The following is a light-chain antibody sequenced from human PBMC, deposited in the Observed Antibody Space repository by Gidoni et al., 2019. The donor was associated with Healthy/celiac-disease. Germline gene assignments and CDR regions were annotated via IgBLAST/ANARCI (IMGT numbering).Light chain of an antibody. V-gene: IGKV3-15*01. Sequence: IVMTQSPATLSVSPGERATLSCRASQSVSSNLAWYQQKPGQAPRLLIYGASTRATGNPARFSGSGSGTEFTLTISSLQSEDFAVYYCQQYNNWPRTFXQXTKVEIK. CDR3: QQYNNWPRT. CDR2: GAS. CDR1: QSVSSN. J-gene: IGKJ1*01.